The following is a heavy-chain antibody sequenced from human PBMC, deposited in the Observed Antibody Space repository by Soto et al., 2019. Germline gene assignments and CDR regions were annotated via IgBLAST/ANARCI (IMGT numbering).Heavy chain of an antibody. Sequence: PGGSLRLSCAASGFTFSSYGMHWVRQAPGKGLEWGAVISYDGSNKYYADSVKGRFTISRDNSKNTLYLQMNSLRAEDTAVYYCAKDQDYYDSTPNYWGQGTLVTVSS. CDR3: AKDQDYYDSTPNY. CDR1: GFTFSSYG. CDR2: ISYDGSNK. D-gene: IGHD3-22*01. J-gene: IGHJ4*02. V-gene: IGHV3-30*18.